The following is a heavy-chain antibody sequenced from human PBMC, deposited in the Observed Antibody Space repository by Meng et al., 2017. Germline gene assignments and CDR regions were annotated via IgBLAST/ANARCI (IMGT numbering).Heavy chain of an antibody. V-gene: IGHV4-59*01. J-gene: IGHJ6*02. CDR2: IYYSGST. D-gene: IGHD4-11*01. CDR1: GGSISSYY. CDR3: ARGHGRTTYYYYYGMDV. Sequence: SETLSLTCTVSGGSISSYYWSWIRRPPGKGLEWIGYIYYSGSTNYNPSLKSRVTISVDTSKNQFSLKLSSVTAADTAVYYCARGHGRTTYYYYYGMDVWGQGTTVTVSS.